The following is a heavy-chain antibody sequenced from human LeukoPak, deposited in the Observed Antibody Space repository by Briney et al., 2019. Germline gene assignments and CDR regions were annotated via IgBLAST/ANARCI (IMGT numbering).Heavy chain of an antibody. CDR1: GYTFTSYY. Sequence: ASVKVSCKASGYTFTSYYMHRVRQAPGQGLEWMGISNPSGGSTTYAQKFQGRVTMTRDTSTSTVYMELSSLRSEGTAVYYCARYGDYTNFDYWGQGTLVTVSS. CDR2: SNPSGGST. D-gene: IGHD4-17*01. V-gene: IGHV1-46*01. J-gene: IGHJ4*02. CDR3: ARYGDYTNFDY.